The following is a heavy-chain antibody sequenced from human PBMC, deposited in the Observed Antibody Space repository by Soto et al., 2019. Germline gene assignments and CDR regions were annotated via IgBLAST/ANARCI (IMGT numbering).Heavy chain of an antibody. D-gene: IGHD5-18*01. CDR2: ISGSGGST. Sequence: EVQLLESGGGLVQPGGSLRLSCAASGFTFSSYAMSWVRQAPGKGLEWVSAISGSGGSTYYADSVKGRFTISRDNSKNTLYLQMNSLRAEDTAVYYCAKDAGAFPRGYSYGPKGRGQGTLVTVSS. J-gene: IGHJ4*02. V-gene: IGHV3-23*01. CDR1: GFTFSSYA. CDR3: AKDAGAFPRGYSYGPKG.